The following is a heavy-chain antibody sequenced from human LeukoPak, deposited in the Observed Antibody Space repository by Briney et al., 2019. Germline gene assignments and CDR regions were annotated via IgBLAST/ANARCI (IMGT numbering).Heavy chain of an antibody. V-gene: IGHV3-48*01. CDR1: GFTFSSYS. Sequence: GGSLRLSCAASGFTFSSYSMNWVRQAPGKGLEWVSYISGSGSTIFYADSVKGRFTISRDNAKNTLYLQMNSLRAEDTAVYYCASGYSNFYYLDYWGQGTLVTVSS. J-gene: IGHJ4*02. CDR3: ASGYSNFYYLDY. D-gene: IGHD4-11*01. CDR2: ISGSGSTI.